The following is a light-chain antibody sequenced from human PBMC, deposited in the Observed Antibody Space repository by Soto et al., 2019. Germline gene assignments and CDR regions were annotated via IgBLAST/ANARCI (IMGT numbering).Light chain of an antibody. CDR3: QHYNGY. J-gene: IGKJ2*01. V-gene: IGKV1-5*03. CDR2: EAS. CDR1: QTINEW. Sequence: DIRMTQSPSTLSASVGDRVTFTCRASQTINEWMAWYQQKPGRAPQLLIYEASSLESGVPSRFSGSGSGTEFTLTINSLQPDDFATYYCQHYNGYFGQGTKLEIK.